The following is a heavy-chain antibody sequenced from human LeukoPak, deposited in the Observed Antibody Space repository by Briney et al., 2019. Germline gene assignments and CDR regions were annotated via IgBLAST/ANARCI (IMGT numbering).Heavy chain of an antibody. D-gene: IGHD3-3*01. Sequence: GGSLRLSCAASGFTFSSYGMHWVRQAPGKGLEWVAVIWYDGSNKYYADSVKGRFTISRDNSKNTLYLQMNSLRAEDTAMYYCAREDFWSGYSFDYWGQGTLVTVSS. CDR3: AREDFWSGYSFDY. J-gene: IGHJ4*02. CDR2: IWYDGSNK. V-gene: IGHV3-33*01. CDR1: GFTFSSYG.